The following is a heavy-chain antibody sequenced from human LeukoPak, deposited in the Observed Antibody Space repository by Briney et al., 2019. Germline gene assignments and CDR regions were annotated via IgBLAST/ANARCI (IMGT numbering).Heavy chain of an antibody. Sequence: SETLSLTCAVYGGPFSGYFWTWIRQPPGKGLEWIGEINHSGSTNYNPSLKSRVTISADTSKSQFSLRLGSVTAADTAVYYCASGWLTQDDSWGQGTLVTVSS. J-gene: IGHJ4*02. D-gene: IGHD3-9*01. CDR1: GGPFSGYF. CDR3: ASGWLTQDDS. CDR2: INHSGST. V-gene: IGHV4-34*01.